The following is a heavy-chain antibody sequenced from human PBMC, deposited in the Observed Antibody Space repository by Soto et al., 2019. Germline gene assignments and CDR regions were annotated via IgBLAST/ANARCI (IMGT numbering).Heavy chain of an antibody. CDR1: GDSISSGGYY. D-gene: IGHD3-16*01. CDR2: IYHSGST. CDR3: ARDRPWFGYYYGMDV. V-gene: IGHV4-31*03. J-gene: IGHJ6*02. Sequence: QVQLQESGPGLVKPSQTLSLTCIVSGDSISSGGYYWSWIRQHPGKGLEWIGYIYHSGSTNYNPSLKSRITTSVDTSKNQFSLKLSSVTAADTAVYYCARDRPWFGYYYGMDVWGQGTTVIVSS.